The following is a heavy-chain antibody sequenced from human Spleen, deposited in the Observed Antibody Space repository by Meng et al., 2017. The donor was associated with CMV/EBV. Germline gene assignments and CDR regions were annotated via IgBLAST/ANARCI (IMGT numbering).Heavy chain of an antibody. CDR1: GGTFGTYT. J-gene: IGHJ4*02. D-gene: IGHD6-13*01. CDR3: AAVSSSWYFLDY. V-gene: IGHV1-69*02. Sequence: CKASGGTFGTYTISWVRQAPGQGLEWMGRIIPILGISNSAQKFQGRVTITADTSTSTAYMDLSSLTSEDTAVYFCAAVSSSWYFLDYWGQGTLVTVSS. CDR2: IIPILGIS.